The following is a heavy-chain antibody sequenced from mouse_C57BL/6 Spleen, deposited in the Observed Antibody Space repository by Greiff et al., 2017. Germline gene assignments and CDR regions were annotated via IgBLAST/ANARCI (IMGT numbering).Heavy chain of an antibody. V-gene: IGHV1-59*01. CDR2: IDPSDSYT. CDR1: GYTFTSYW. J-gene: IGHJ1*03. Sequence: VQLKESGAELVRPGTSVKLSCKASGYTFTSYWMHWVKQRPGQGLEWIGVIDPSDSYTNYNQKFKGKATLTVDTSSSTAYMQLSSLTSEDSAVYYCARHYYGSSGDVWGTGTTVTVSS. CDR3: ARHYYGSSGDV. D-gene: IGHD1-1*01.